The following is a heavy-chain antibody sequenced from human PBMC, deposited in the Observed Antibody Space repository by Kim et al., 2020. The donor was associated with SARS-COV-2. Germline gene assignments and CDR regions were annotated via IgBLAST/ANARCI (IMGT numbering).Heavy chain of an antibody. Sequence: GGSLRLSCAASGFTFSSYAMHWVRQAPGKGLEWVAVISDDESNKYYADSVKGRFTISRNNSKNTMYLQMNSLRADDTAVYYCARGGFDYWGQGTLVTVSS. V-gene: IGHV3-30-3*01. D-gene: IGHD1-26*01. CDR3: ARGGFDY. CDR2: ISDDESNK. J-gene: IGHJ4*02. CDR1: GFTFSSYA.